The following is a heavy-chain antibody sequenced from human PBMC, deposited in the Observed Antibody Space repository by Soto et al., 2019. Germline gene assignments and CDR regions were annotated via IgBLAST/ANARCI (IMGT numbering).Heavy chain of an antibody. D-gene: IGHD1-7*01. CDR1: AGTFSSYA. Sequence: QVQLVQSGAEVKKPGSWVKVSCKASAGTFSSYAICWVRQAPGQGLEWMGGIIPIFGTANYAQKFQGRVTITADESTSTAYMELSSLRSEDTAVYYCASHGITGTWVYYYGMDVWGQGTTVTVSS. CDR3: ASHGITGTWVYYYGMDV. J-gene: IGHJ6*02. V-gene: IGHV1-69*12. CDR2: IIPIFGTA.